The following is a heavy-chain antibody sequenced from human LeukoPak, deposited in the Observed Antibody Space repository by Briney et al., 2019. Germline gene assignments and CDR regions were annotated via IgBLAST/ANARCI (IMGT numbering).Heavy chain of an antibody. D-gene: IGHD2-2*01. CDR1: GDSVSSNSVT. J-gene: IGHJ5*02. Sequence: SQTLSLTCAISGDSVSSNSVTWNWVRQSPSRGLEWLGRTYYRSTWYNDYAVSVRGRITINPDTSKNQFSLHLNSVTPEDTAVYYCARRLTQYDCFDPWGQGILVTVSS. CDR3: ARRLTQYDCFDP. CDR2: TYYRSTWYN. V-gene: IGHV6-1*01.